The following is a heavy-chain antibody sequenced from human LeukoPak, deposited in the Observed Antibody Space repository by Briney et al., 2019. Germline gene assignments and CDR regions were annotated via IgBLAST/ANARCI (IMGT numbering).Heavy chain of an antibody. CDR2: ISSSSGYI. J-gene: IGHJ4*02. CDR1: GFTFSSYS. CDR3: ARDPDSSGPGVYFDY. V-gene: IGHV3-21*01. Sequence: GGSLRLSCAASGFTFSSYSMNWVRQAPGKGLEWVSSISSSSGYIYYADSVKGRFTISRDNAKNSLYLQMNSLRAEDTAVYYCARDPDSSGPGVYFDYWGQGTLVTVSS. D-gene: IGHD3-22*01.